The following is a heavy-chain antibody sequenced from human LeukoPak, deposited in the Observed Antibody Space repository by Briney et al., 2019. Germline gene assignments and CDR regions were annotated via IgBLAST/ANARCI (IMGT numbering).Heavy chain of an antibody. Sequence: SETLSLTCAVYGGSFSGYYWSWIRQPPGKGLEWIGEINHSGSTNYNPSLKSRVTTSVDTSKNQFSLKLSSVTAADTAVYYCARGHSYFWLQPRGHWFDPWGQGTLVTVSS. CDR1: GGSFSGYY. J-gene: IGHJ5*02. CDR2: INHSGST. CDR3: ARGHSYFWLQPRGHWFDP. V-gene: IGHV4-34*01. D-gene: IGHD5-24*01.